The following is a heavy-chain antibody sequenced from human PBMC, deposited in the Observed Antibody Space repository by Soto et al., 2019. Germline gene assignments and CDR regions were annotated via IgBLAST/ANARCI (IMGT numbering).Heavy chain of an antibody. CDR2: IVPILGAG. CDR1: GDTFTTYT. Sequence: QVQLVQSGAEVKKPGSSVKVSCKASGDTFTTYTINWVRRAPGQGLEWMGGIVPILGAGNYAQKFQGRVTITADRSTTTAYLDLSSLRSDDTAVYYCAREGEGIPAHRYWGQGTLVTVSS. D-gene: IGHD3-16*01. V-gene: IGHV1-69*06. J-gene: IGHJ4*02. CDR3: AREGEGIPAHRY.